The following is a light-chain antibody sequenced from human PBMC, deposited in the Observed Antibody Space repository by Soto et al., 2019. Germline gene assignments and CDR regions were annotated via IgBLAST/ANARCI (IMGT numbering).Light chain of an antibody. J-gene: IGLJ1*01. Sequence: QAVVTQPPSASGTPGQSVTISCSGSRSNIGSKTVNWYEQVPGAAPKVHIYGNNRRPSGVPDRFSGSKSGTSASLAISGLQSDDEADYYCAAWDDSLNAYVFGSGTKLTVL. CDR3: AAWDDSLNAYV. V-gene: IGLV1-44*01. CDR2: GNN. CDR1: RSNIGSKT.